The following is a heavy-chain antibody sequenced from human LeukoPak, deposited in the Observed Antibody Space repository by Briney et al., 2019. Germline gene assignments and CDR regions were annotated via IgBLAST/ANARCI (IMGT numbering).Heavy chain of an antibody. J-gene: IGHJ4*02. CDR1: GFTFSSYW. CDR3: ARDNVRDGGIAAAGTDY. V-gene: IGHV3-7*01. CDR2: IKQDGSEK. Sequence: GGSLRLSCAASGFTFSSYWMSWVRQAPGKGLEWVANIKQDGSEKYYVDSVKGRFTISRDNAKNSLYLQMNSLRAEDTAVYYCARDNVRDGGIAAAGTDYWGQGTLVTVSS. D-gene: IGHD6-13*01.